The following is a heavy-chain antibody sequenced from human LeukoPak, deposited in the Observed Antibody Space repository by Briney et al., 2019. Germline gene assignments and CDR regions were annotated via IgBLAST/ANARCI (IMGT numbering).Heavy chain of an antibody. CDR2: VSTNDGNT. V-gene: IGHV1-18*01. Sequence: ASVKVSCKASGYTFTNYHVAWVRQAPGQGLEWMGWVSTNDGNTVYAQRLQGRVTMTTDTSTSVAYMELRSLTSDDTAVYYCTRAPPGMTMMTDYWGQGTLVTVSS. CDR1: GYTFTNYH. CDR3: TRAPPGMTMMTDY. J-gene: IGHJ4*02. D-gene: IGHD3-22*01.